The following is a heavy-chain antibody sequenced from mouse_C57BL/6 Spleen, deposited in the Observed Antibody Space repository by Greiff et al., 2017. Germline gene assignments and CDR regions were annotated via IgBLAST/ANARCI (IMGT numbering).Heavy chain of an antibody. V-gene: IGHV5-16*01. CDR3: ARAYYDGYWYFDV. D-gene: IGHD1-1*01. CDR2: INYDGSST. Sequence: EVKVVESEGGLVQPGSSMKLSCTASGFTFSDYYMAWVRQVPEKGLEWVANINYDGSSTYYLDSLKSRFIISRDNAKNILYLQMSSLKSEDTATYYCARAYYDGYWYFDVWGTGTTVTVSS. J-gene: IGHJ1*03. CDR1: GFTFSDYY.